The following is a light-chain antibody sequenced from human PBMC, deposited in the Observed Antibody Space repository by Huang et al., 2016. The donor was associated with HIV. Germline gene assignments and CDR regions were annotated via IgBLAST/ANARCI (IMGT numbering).Light chain of an antibody. Sequence: DIQMTQSPSSLSASVGDRVTITCRASQTITTYLNWYQQKPGEAPKLLIYGASTLQSGVPSRFSGSGSGTDFTLTISSLQPEDFATYSCQQTYETLPTFGQGTRLETK. CDR1: QTITTY. V-gene: IGKV1-39*01. CDR2: GAS. CDR3: QQTYETLPT. J-gene: IGKJ5*01.